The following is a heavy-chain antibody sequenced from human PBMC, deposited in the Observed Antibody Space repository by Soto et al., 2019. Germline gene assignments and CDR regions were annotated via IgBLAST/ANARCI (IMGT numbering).Heavy chain of an antibody. V-gene: IGHV4-39*01. Sequence: SETLSLTCTVSGGSISSSSYYWGWIRQPPGKGLEWIGNIYYSGSTYYNPSLKSRVTISVDTSKNQFSLKLSSVTAADTAVYYCARRVSGSYFHYWGQGTLVTVSS. CDR3: ARRVSGSYFHY. D-gene: IGHD1-26*01. J-gene: IGHJ4*02. CDR2: IYYSGST. CDR1: GGSISSSSYY.